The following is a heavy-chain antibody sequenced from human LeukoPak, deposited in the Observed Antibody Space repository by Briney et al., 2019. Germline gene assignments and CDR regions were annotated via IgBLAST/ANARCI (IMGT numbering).Heavy chain of an antibody. Sequence: GASVKVSCKASGYTFTEYAMHWVRLAPGHGLEWMGWINADSGNTESPQRFQGRLSITWDTSATTAYMELSSLTSEDTAVYYCARFVWGSYRSFYYYYMDVWGKGTTVTVSS. D-gene: IGHD3-16*02. CDR2: INADSGNT. CDR3: ARFVWGSYRSFYYYYMDV. V-gene: IGHV1-3*01. CDR1: GYTFTEYA. J-gene: IGHJ6*03.